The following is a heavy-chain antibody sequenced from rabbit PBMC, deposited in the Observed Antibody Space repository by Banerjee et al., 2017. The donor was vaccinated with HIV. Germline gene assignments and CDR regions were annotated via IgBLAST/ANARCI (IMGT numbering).Heavy chain of an antibody. Sequence: QLKESGGGLVQPGGSLKLSCKASGFDFSSYYMSWVRQAPGKGLEWIGYIDPVFGSTYYASWVNGRFTISSHNAQNTLYLQLNSLTAADTATYFCARVPNSYDDYGDLEGFNLWGPGTLVTVS. CDR3: ARVPNSYDDYGDLEGFNL. CDR1: GFDFSSYY. J-gene: IGHJ4*01. V-gene: IGHV1S7*01. CDR2: IDPVFGST. D-gene: IGHD2-1*01.